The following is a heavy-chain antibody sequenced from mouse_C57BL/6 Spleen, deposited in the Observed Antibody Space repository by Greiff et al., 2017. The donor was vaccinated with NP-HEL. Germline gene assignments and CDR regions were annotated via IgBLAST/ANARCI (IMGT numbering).Heavy chain of an antibody. J-gene: IGHJ2*01. CDR3: ARSPGSRLCFDY. D-gene: IGHD1-1*01. V-gene: IGHV1-69*01. CDR1: GYTFTSYW. Sequence: QVQLQQPGAELVMPGASVKLSCKASGYTFTSYWMHWVKQRPGQGLEWIGEIDPSDSYTNYNQKFKGKSTLTVDKSSSTAYMQLSSLTSEDSAVYYCARSPGSRLCFDYWGQGTTLTVSS. CDR2: IDPSDSYT.